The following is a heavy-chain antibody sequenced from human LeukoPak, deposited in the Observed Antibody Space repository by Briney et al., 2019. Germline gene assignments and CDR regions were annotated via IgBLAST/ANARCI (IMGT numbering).Heavy chain of an antibody. J-gene: IGHJ4*02. CDR3: AREGDYYDSSGYYDDY. V-gene: IGHV1-69*04. D-gene: IGHD3-22*01. CDR1: GGTFSSYA. CDR2: IIPILGIA. Sequence: SVKVSCKASGGTFSSYAISWVRQAPGQGLEWMGRIIPILGIANYAQKFQGRITITADKSTSTAYMELSSLRSEDTAVYYCAREGDYYDSSGYYDDYWGQGTLVTVSS.